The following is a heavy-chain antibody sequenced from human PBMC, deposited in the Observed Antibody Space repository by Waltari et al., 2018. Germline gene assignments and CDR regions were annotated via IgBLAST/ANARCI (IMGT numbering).Heavy chain of an antibody. D-gene: IGHD3-3*01. Sequence: QVQLQESGPGLVKPSETLSLTCTVSGGSISSYYWSWIRQPPGKGLDWIWYIYYSGSTNYNPSLKSRVTISVDTSKNQFSLKLSSVTAADTAVYYCARRGYDFWSGYFSSYYMDVWGKGTTVTVSS. J-gene: IGHJ6*03. CDR2: IYYSGST. V-gene: IGHV4-59*01. CDR3: ARRGYDFWSGYFSSYYMDV. CDR1: GGSISSYY.